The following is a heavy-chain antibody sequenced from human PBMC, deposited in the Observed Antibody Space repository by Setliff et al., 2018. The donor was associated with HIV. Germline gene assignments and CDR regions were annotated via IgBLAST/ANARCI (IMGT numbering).Heavy chain of an antibody. J-gene: IGHJ4*02. Sequence: TLSLTCAVSGGSIGIHYWSWIRQPPGKGLEWIGTVYHTGSTIYNPSLQSRVIMSVDTSRNQFSLNANSLTAADTAVYFCARWGDGYNSYDFWGQGTLVTVS. V-gene: IGHV4-59*11. D-gene: IGHD5-12*01. CDR1: GGSIGIHY. CDR2: VYHTGST. CDR3: ARWGDGYNSYDF.